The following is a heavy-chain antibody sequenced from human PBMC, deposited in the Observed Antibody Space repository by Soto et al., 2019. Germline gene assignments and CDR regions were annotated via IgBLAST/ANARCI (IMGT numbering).Heavy chain of an antibody. V-gene: IGHV3-74*01. CDR2: INSDGSST. J-gene: IGHJ6*02. D-gene: IGHD3-10*01. Sequence: PGGSLRLSCAASGFTFSSYWMHWVRQAPGKGLVWVSRINSDGSSTSYADSVKGRFTISRDNAKNTLYLQMNSLRAEDTAVYYCAREWVFRRQYYYGMDVWGQGTTVTVSS. CDR3: AREWVFRRQYYYGMDV. CDR1: GFTFSSYW.